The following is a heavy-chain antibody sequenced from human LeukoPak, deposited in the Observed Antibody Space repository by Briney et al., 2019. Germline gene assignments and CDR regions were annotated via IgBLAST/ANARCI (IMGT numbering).Heavy chain of an antibody. V-gene: IGHV4-61*02. CDR2: IYTSGST. D-gene: IGHD4-17*01. CDR1: GGSISSSSYY. J-gene: IGHJ4*02. CDR3: ACATVTTWYFDY. Sequence: PSETLSLTCTVSGGSISSSSYYWGWIRQPAGKGLEWIGRIYTSGSTNYNPSLKSRVTMSVDTSKNQFSLKLSSVTAADTAVYYCACATVTTWYFDYWGQGTLVTVSS.